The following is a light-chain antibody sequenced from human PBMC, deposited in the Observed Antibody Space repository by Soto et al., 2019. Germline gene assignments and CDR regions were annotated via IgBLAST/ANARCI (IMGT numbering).Light chain of an antibody. CDR1: QSISNH. Sequence: DIQMTQSPSTLSASVGDRVIITCRASQSISNHLAWYQQKPGKAPKVLIFAASSLESGVPSRFSGSRSATEFTLTISSLHPDDFATYYCQQYYSYPWTFGQGTKVDIK. CDR3: QQYYSYPWT. CDR2: AAS. V-gene: IGKV1-5*01. J-gene: IGKJ1*01.